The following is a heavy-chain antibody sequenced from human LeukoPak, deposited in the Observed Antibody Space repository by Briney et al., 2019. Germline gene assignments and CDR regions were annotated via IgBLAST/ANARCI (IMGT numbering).Heavy chain of an antibody. D-gene: IGHD6-13*01. V-gene: IGHV5-51*01. CDR2: IYPGDSDT. CDR3: AGPVIAATTTVGYYFDY. J-gene: IGHJ4*02. Sequence: GESLKISCKGSGYSFTTYWIAWVRQMPGKGLEWMGIIYPGDSDTRYSPSLQGQVTISADKSISTAYLQWSSLKASDTAMYYCAGPVIAATTTVGYYFDYWGQGTLVTVSS. CDR1: GYSFTTYW.